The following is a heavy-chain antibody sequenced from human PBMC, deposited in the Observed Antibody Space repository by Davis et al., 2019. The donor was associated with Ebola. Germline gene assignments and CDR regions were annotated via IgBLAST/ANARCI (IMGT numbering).Heavy chain of an antibody. CDR3: AGGMRRAGSTYLGFDP. Sequence: ASVKVSCKASGYTFTNSDINWVRQATGQGLEWMGWMNPYSGNTGYARKFQGRVTLTRDTSISTAYMEVSGLRSEDTAVYYCAGGMRRAGSTYLGFDPWGQGTPVIVSS. D-gene: IGHD2/OR15-2a*01. CDR2: MNPYSGNT. CDR1: GYTFTNSD. J-gene: IGHJ5*02. V-gene: IGHV1-8*01.